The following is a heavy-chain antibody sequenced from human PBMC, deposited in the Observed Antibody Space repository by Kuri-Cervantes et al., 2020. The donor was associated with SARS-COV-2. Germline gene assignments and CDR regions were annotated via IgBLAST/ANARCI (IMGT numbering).Heavy chain of an antibody. CDR2: IYYSGST. CDR3: ASSTLNGDYSDY. V-gene: IGHV4-39*07. D-gene: IGHD4-17*01. Sequence: GSLRLSCTVSGGSISSSSYYWGWIRQPPGKGLEWIGSIYYSGSTYYNPSLKSRVTMSLDMSKNQFSLKLSSVTAADTAVYYCASSTLNGDYSDYWGQGTLVTVSS. CDR1: GGSISSSSYY. J-gene: IGHJ4*02.